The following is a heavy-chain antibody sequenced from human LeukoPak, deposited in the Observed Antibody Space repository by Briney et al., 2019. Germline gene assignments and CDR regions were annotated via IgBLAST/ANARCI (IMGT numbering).Heavy chain of an antibody. CDR3: ARATEGLDY. CDR2: ISSDGSNK. J-gene: IGHJ4*02. V-gene: IGHV3-30*03. Sequence: GRSLRLSCAASGFTFSSNDIHWVRQAPGKGLEWVAVISSDGSNKYYADSVKGRFTISRDNSKNTLYLQMNSLRAEDTAVYYCARATEGLDYWGQGTLVTVSS. CDR1: GFTFSSND.